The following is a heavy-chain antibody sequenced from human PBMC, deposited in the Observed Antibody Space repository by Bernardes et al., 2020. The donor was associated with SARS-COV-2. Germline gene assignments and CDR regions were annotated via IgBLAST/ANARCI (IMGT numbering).Heavy chain of an antibody. CDR1: GFSLSTYT. J-gene: IGHJ4*02. V-gene: IGHV3-23*01. CDR3: AKDTKPDSRWNFDY. Sequence: GGSLRLSCVVSGFSLSTYTMSWVRQAPGTGLEWVSSLLGGGTPYYADSVKGRFSISKDISKNTLYLQINSVRAEDTAVYYCAKDTKPDSRWNFDYWGQGTLVTVSS. CDR2: LLGGGTP. D-gene: IGHD6-13*01.